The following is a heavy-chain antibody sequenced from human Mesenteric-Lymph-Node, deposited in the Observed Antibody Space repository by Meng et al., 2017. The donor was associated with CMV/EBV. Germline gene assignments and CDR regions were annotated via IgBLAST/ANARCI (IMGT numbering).Heavy chain of an antibody. CDR2: INSDGSST. J-gene: IGHJ1*01. Sequence: GGSLRLSCAASGFTFSSYSMNWVRQAPGKGLEWVSRINSDGSSTSYADSVKGRFTISRDNAKNTLYLQMNSLRAEDTAVYYCASTGGYSIAEYFQHWGQGTLVTVSS. D-gene: IGHD3-22*01. CDR3: ASTGGYSIAEYFQH. V-gene: IGHV3-74*01. CDR1: GFTFSSYS.